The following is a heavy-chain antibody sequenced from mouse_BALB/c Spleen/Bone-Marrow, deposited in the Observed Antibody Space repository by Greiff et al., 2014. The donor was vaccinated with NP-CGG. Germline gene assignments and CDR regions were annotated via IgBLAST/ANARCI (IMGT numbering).Heavy chain of an antibody. CDR2: IDPANGNT. Sequence: VQLQQPGAEPVKPGASVKLSCTASGFNIKDTYMHWVKQRPEQGLEWIGRIDPANGNTKYDPKFQGKATITADTSSNTAYLQLSSLTSEDTAVYYFVRGHGYYVGYYFDNWGQGTTLTVSS. J-gene: IGHJ2*01. V-gene: IGHV14-3*02. D-gene: IGHD2-3*01. CDR1: GFNIKDTY. CDR3: VRGHGYYVGYYFDN.